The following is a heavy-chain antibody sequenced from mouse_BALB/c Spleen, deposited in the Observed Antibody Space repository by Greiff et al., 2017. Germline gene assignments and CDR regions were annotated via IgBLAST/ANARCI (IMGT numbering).Heavy chain of an antibody. CDR2: ISSGSSTI. J-gene: IGHJ2*01. V-gene: IGHV5-17*02. CDR3: ARNWGAIDY. CDR1: GFTFSSFG. Sequence: DVMLVESGGGLVQPGGSRKLSCAASGFTFSSFGMHWVRQAPEKGLEWVAYISSGSSTIYYADTVKGRFTISRDNPKNTLFLQMTSLRSEDTAMYYCARNWGAIDYWGQGTTLTVSS. D-gene: IGHD4-1*01.